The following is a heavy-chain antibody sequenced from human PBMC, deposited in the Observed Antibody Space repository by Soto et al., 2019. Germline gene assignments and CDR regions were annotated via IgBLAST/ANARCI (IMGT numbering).Heavy chain of an antibody. CDR3: ARTLGPRGTGSDGSDFRWTIDY. CDR1: GGSFSSTNYH. J-gene: IGHJ4*02. V-gene: IGHV4-39*01. D-gene: IGHD2-21*01. CDR2: VFYSGNT. Sequence: QLQLQESGPGLVKPSETLSLTCTVSGGSFSSTNYHWGWIRQSPHKELEWIGSVFYSGNTYSNPSLWRRVNMYVDTSKSLFSLRLTSVTAADTAVYFCARTLGPRGTGSDGSDFRWTIDYWGQGTLVTVSS.